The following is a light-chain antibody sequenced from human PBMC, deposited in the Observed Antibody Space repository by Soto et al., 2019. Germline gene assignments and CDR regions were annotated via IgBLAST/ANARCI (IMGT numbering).Light chain of an antibody. V-gene: IGKV2-30*02. CDR1: QSLVHSDGIAY. Sequence: DVVMTQSPLSLPVTLGQPASISCRSNQSLVHSDGIAYFSWFQQRPGRSPRRLIYKVSNRDSGVPARVSGSGSGTDFALKISRVAAEDVGVYYCMQVTHWPITFGQGTRLEIK. CDR3: MQVTHWPIT. J-gene: IGKJ5*01. CDR2: KVS.